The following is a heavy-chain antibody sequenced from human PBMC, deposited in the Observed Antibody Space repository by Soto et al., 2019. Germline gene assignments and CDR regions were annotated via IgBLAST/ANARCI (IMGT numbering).Heavy chain of an antibody. V-gene: IGHV1-18*01. CDR3: ARIYCSGGSCYSGINYGMDV. CDR2: INAYNGNT. J-gene: IGHJ6*02. D-gene: IGHD2-15*01. Sequence: HVPLVQSGAEVKKPGASVKVSCKASGYTFTSYDISWVRQAPGQGLEWMGWINAYNGNTNYVQKLQGRVTMTADTSTSTAYMELRSLRSDDTAVYYCARIYCSGGSCYSGINYGMDVWGQGTTVTVSS. CDR1: GYTFTSYD.